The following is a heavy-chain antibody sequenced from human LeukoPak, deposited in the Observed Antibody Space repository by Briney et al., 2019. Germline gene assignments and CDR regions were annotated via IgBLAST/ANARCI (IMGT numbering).Heavy chain of an antibody. V-gene: IGHV3-74*01. CDR1: KFTFRSYL. CDR2: INADGIRT. Sequence: RGSLRLSCAASKFTFRSYLMYWVRQAPGKGLVWVSRINADGIRTSYTDSVKGRFTISRDNAKNTLYLQMNSLRAEDMALYYCARDTYYASLDYWGQGTLVTVSS. J-gene: IGHJ4*02. D-gene: IGHD3-3*01. CDR3: ARDTYYASLDY.